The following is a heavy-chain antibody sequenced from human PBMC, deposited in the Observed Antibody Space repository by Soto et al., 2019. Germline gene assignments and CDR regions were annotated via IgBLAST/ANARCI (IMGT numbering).Heavy chain of an antibody. CDR3: AHRGRDYDFWSGYYQVDY. D-gene: IGHD3-3*01. CDR2: IYWNDDK. CDR1: GFSLSTSGVG. V-gene: IGHV2-5*01. Sequence: ASGPTLVNPTHTLTLTCTFSGFSLSTSGVGVGWIRQPPGKALEWLALIYWNDDKRYSPSLKSRLTITKDTSKNQVVLTMTNMDPVDTATYYCAHRGRDYDFWSGYYQVDYWGQGTLVTVSS. J-gene: IGHJ4*02.